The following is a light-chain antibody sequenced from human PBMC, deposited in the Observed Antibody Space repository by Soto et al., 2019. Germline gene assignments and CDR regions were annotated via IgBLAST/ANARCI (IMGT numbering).Light chain of an antibody. J-gene: IGLJ1*01. Sequence: QSALTQPASVSGAPGQSITISCTGTSSDVGGYNDVPWYQQLPGTAPKLMIYDVSNRPSGVPNRFSGSKSGNTASLTISGLQAEDEADFYCSSYTSSSTYVFGTGTKLTVL. CDR2: DVS. V-gene: IGLV2-14*01. CDR3: SSYTSSSTYV. CDR1: SSDVGGYND.